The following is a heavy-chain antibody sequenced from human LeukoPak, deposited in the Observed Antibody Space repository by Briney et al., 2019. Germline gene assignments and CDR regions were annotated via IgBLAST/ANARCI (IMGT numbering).Heavy chain of an antibody. CDR1: GFTFSSYA. CDR3: AKGSYYDSSGSFYFDY. V-gene: IGHV3-23*01. D-gene: IGHD3-22*01. CDR2: ISGSGDNT. Sequence: GGSLRLSCAASGFTFSSYAMSWVRQAPGKGLEWVSGISGSGDNTYYADSVRGRFTISRDNSKNTLYVQVNSLGTEDTAAYYCAKGSYYDSSGSFYFDYWGQGTLVIVSS. J-gene: IGHJ4*02.